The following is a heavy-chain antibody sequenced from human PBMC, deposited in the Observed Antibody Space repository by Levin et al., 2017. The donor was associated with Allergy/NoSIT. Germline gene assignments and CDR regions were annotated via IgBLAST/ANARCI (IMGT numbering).Heavy chain of an antibody. V-gene: IGHV1-24*01. CDR3: ATDEYSRHIPLNY. D-gene: IGHD6-6*01. CDR1: GSPLTEFS. CDR2: FDPEDGET. J-gene: IGHJ4*02. Sequence: ASVKVSCKVSGSPLTEFSLPFFLPSPFPGLEWMGGFDPEDGETIYAQKFQGRVTMTEDTSTDTAYMELSSLRSEDTAVYYCATDEYSRHIPLNYWGQGTLVTVSS.